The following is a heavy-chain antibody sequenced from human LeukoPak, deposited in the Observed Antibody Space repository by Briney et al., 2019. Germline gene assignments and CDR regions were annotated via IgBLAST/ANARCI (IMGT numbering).Heavy chain of an antibody. Sequence: GGSLRLSCAAPGFTFSSYAMSWVRQAPGKGLEWVSAISGSGGSTYYADSVKGRFTISRDNSKNTLYLQMNSLRAEDTAVYYCAKDRTEEYYYDSSGSKDHWGQGTLVTVSS. V-gene: IGHV3-23*01. CDR1: GFTFSSYA. J-gene: IGHJ4*02. CDR3: AKDRTEEYYYDSSGSKDH. D-gene: IGHD3-22*01. CDR2: ISGSGGST.